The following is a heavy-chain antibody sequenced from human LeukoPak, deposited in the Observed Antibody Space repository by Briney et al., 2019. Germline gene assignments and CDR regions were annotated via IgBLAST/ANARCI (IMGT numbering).Heavy chain of an antibody. V-gene: IGHV1-69*13. CDR2: IIPIFGTA. CDR3: ARGYSSSWEGRREIYYYYYYMDV. D-gene: IGHD6-13*01. Sequence: ASVKVSCKASGYTFTSYYMHWVRQAPGQGLEWMGGIIPIFGTANYAQKFQGRVTITADESTSTAYMELSSLRSEDTAVYYCARGYSSSWEGRREIYYYYYYMDVWGKGTTVTISS. CDR1: GYTFTSYY. J-gene: IGHJ6*03.